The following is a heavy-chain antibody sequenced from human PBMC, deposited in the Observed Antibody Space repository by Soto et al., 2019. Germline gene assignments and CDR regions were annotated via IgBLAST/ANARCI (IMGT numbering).Heavy chain of an antibody. D-gene: IGHD6-13*01. CDR2: IYYSGST. CDR1: GGSISSSSYY. Sequence: PSETLSLTCTVSGGSISSSSYYWGWIRQPPGKGLEWIGSIYYSGSTYYNPSLKSRVTISVDTSKNQFSLKLSSVTAADTAVYYCARGVKLPIAAAGSYYYYGMDVWGQGTTVTVSS. V-gene: IGHV4-39*07. J-gene: IGHJ6*02. CDR3: ARGVKLPIAAAGSYYYYGMDV.